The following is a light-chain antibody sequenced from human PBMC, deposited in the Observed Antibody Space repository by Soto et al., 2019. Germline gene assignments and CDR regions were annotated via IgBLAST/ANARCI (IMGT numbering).Light chain of an antibody. CDR1: QSVNRN. CDR3: QQYDNWLSTWT. J-gene: IGKJ1*01. V-gene: IGKV3-15*01. Sequence: EIVMTQSPATLSVSPGEGATLSCRASQSVNRNLAWYQQKPGQAPRLVIYGASGRATGVPARFSGSGSGTEFTLTISSLQSEDFAIYYCQQYDNWLSTWTFGQGTKVEFK. CDR2: GAS.